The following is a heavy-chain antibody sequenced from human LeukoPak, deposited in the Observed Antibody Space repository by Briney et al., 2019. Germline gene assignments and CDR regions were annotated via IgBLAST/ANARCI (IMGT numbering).Heavy chain of an antibody. V-gene: IGHV1-18*01. CDR1: VYTFTSYG. D-gene: IGHD5-24*01. Sequence: GASAKVSPKPSVYTFTSYGISCGRDTPRQGLERMGWISAYNGNTNYAQKLQGRVTMTTDTSTSTAYLDLRSLRADDTAIYFCPRSDLGTITAGPCNYWGQGTLVAVSS. CDR2: ISAYNGNT. J-gene: IGHJ4*02. CDR3: PRSDLGTITAGPCNY.